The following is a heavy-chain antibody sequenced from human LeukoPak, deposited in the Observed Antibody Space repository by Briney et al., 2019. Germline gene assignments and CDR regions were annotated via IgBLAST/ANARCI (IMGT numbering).Heavy chain of an antibody. Sequence: GGSLRLSCAASGFTFSTYSMSWVRQAPRKGLEGVSVIYPSGGTTYYADSVKGRFTISRDNSKNTLYLQMHSLRAEDTALYYCAKDQRPDSGYDIDSWGQGTLVTVSS. CDR2: IYPSGGTT. D-gene: IGHD5-12*01. J-gene: IGHJ4*02. CDR1: GFTFSTYS. CDR3: AKDQRPDSGYDIDS. V-gene: IGHV3-23*01.